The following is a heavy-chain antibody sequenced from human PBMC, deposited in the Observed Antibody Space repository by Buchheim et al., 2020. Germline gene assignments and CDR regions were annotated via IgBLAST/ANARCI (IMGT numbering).Heavy chain of an antibody. J-gene: IGHJ4*02. V-gene: IGHV3-48*02. D-gene: IGHD6-13*01. CDR3: ARGPPSEVIAAAVTNDY. CDR2: ISSSSSTI. Sequence: EVQLVESGGGLVQPGGSLRLSCAASGFTFSSYSMNWVRQAPGKGLEWVSYISSSSSTIYYADSVKGRFTISRDNAKNSLYLKMNSLRDEDTAVYYCARGPPSEVIAAAVTNDYWGQGTL. CDR1: GFTFSSYS.